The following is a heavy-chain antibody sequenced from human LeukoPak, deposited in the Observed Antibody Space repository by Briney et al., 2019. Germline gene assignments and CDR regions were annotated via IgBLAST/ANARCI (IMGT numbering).Heavy chain of an antibody. D-gene: IGHD6-19*01. CDR3: ARGVFYSSDYSNCFDP. J-gene: IGHJ5*02. CDR2: TWYDGSTK. Sequence: PGGSLRLSCTPSGFNVIDNYMSWVRQAPGKGLEWVAVTWYDGSTKYYADSVKGRFTISRDNSKNTLSLEMNSLRAEDTAVYYCARGVFYSSDYSNCFDPWGQGTLVTVSS. V-gene: IGHV3-33*08. CDR1: GFNVIDNY.